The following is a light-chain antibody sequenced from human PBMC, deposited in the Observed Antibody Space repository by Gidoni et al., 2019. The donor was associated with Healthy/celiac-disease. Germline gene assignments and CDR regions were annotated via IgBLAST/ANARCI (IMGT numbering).Light chain of an antibody. CDR2: GAS. CDR1: QSVSSN. Sequence: EIVITQSPATLSVSPGERATLSCRASQSVSSNLTWYQQKPGQAPRLLIYGASTRATGIPARFSGSGSGTEFTLTISSLQSEDFAVYYCQQYNNLPFTFGQGTKLEIK. J-gene: IGKJ2*01. CDR3: QQYNNLPFT. V-gene: IGKV3-15*01.